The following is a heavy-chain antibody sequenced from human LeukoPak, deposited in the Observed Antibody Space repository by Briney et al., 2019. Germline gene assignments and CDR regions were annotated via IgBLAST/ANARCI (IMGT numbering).Heavy chain of an antibody. J-gene: IGHJ4*02. CDR3: ARVQLERVPDY. Sequence: PGGSLRLSCAASGFTFSSYWMSWVRQAPGKGLEWVANIKQDGSEKDYVDSVKGRFTISRDNAKNSLYLQMNSLRAQDTAVYYCARVQLERVPDYWGQGTLVTVSS. D-gene: IGHD1-1*01. CDR1: GFTFSSYW. CDR2: IKQDGSEK. V-gene: IGHV3-7*01.